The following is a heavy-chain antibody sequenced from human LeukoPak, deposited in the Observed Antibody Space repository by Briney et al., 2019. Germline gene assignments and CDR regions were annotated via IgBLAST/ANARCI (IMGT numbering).Heavy chain of an antibody. J-gene: IGHJ4*02. CDR1: GGSISSSSYY. Sequence: SETLSLTCTVSGGSISSSSYYWGWIRQPPGKGLEWIGSIYYSGSTYYNPSLKSRVTISVDTSKNQFSLKLSSVTAADTAVYYCARGMKELLWFGELFDYWGQGTLVTVSS. CDR3: ARGMKELLWFGELFDY. CDR2: IYYSGST. V-gene: IGHV4-39*07. D-gene: IGHD3-10*01.